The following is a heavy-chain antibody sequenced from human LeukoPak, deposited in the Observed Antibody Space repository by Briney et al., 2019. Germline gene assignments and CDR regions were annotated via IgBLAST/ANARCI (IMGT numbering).Heavy chain of an antibody. CDR2: INSDGSSP. V-gene: IGHV3-74*01. CDR1: GFTFSNYW. CDR3: ARDRGWGDYLSDY. D-gene: IGHD4-17*01. Sequence: GGSLRLSCAASGFTFSNYWMHWVRQAPGKRLVWVSRINSDGSSPSHADSVKGRFTISRDNVKNTLYLQMNSLRAEDAAVYYCARDRGWGDYLSDYWGQGTLVTVSS. J-gene: IGHJ4*02.